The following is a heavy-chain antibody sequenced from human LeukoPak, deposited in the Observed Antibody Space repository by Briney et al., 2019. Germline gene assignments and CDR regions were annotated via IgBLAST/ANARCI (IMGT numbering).Heavy chain of an antibody. V-gene: IGHV4-59*01. CDR3: ASLRQQLVSNYYMDV. Sequence: PSETLSLTCSVSDDSITMYYWTWIRQPPGKGLEWIGYVDHTGSTNFNPSLNGRVSISRDTTKNLFSLRLRSVTAADTAVYYCASLRQQLVSNYYMDVWGKGTTVTVSS. J-gene: IGHJ6*03. D-gene: IGHD6-13*01. CDR2: VDHTGST. CDR1: DDSITMYY.